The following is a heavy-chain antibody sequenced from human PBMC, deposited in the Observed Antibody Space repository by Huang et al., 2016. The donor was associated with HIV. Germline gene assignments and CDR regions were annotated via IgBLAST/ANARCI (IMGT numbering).Heavy chain of an antibody. CDR3: ARQLYDSTGYLLGARLLD. J-gene: IGHJ4*02. D-gene: IGHD3-22*01. CDR2: IIPVFGTT. Sequence: GAEVKKPGSTVKVSCKASGGTFSNYGISWVRQAPGQGLEWMGGIIPVFGTTTYAQKFQGRVTVTADESTSTAYMELNSLRSEDTAVYYGARQLYDSTGYLLGARLLDWGQGTLVTVSS. CDR1: GGTFSNYG. V-gene: IGHV1-69*01.